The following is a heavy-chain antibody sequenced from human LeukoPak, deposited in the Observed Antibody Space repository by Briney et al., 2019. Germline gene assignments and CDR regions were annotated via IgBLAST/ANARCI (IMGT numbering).Heavy chain of an antibody. D-gene: IGHD1-26*01. CDR2: IYYSGST. Sequence: SETLSLTGTVSGGSISSYFWSWIRQPPGKGLEWIGYIYYSGSTNYNPSLKSRVTISVDTSKNQFSLKLSSVTAADTAVYYCARLPGATSDVDYWGQGTLVTVSS. J-gene: IGHJ4*02. V-gene: IGHV4-59*08. CDR1: GGSISSYF. CDR3: ARLPGATSDVDY.